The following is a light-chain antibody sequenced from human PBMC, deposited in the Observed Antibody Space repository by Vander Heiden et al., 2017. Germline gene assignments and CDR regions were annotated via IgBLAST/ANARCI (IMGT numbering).Light chain of an antibody. J-gene: IGKJ4*01. CDR2: GAS. CDR3: QQYNNWPLT. V-gene: IGKV3-15*01. CDR1: QSVNSN. Sequence: EIVMTQSPATLSVSPGERATLSCSASQSVNSNLAWYQQKPGQAPRLRIYGASTRATGIPARFSGSVSGTEFTLTISSLQSEDFAVYYCQQYNNWPLTFGGGTKVEIK.